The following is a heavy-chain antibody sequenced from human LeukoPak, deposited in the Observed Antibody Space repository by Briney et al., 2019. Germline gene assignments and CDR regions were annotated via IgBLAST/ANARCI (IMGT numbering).Heavy chain of an antibody. V-gene: IGHV4-59*08. CDR1: GGSLTNYY. CDR2: IYYNGSS. CDR3: ARVESGVGAIPDHAFDI. D-gene: IGHD1-26*01. Sequence: PSETLSLTCTVSGGSLTNYYWIWIRQPPGKGLEWIGYIYYNGSSNSNPSLKSRVGLSIDTSKNQFSLKVNSMTPRDAAVYYCARVESGVGAIPDHAFDIWGQGTMVTVSS. J-gene: IGHJ3*02.